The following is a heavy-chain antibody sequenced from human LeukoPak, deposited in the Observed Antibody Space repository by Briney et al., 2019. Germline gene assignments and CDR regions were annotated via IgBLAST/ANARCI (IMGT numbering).Heavy chain of an antibody. CDR3: ARGHQGYDFWRGYPVYNWFDP. V-gene: IGHV4-34*01. Sequence: SETLSLTCAVYGGSFSGYYWSWIRQPPGKGLEWIGEINHSGSTNYNPSLKSRVTISVDTSKNQFSLKLSSVTAADTAVYYCARGHQGYDFWRGYPVYNWFDPWGQGTLVTVSS. CDR2: INHSGST. D-gene: IGHD3-3*01. CDR1: GGSFSGYY. J-gene: IGHJ5*02.